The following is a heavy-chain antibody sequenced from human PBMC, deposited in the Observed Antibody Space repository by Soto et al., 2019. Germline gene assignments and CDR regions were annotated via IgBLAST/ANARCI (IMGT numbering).Heavy chain of an antibody. Sequence: AASVKVSCKASGYTFTSYYMHWLRQAPGQGLEWMGIINPSGGSTSYAQKFQGRVTMTRDTSTSTVYMELSSLRSEDTAVYYCASGRSSTRTLDYWGQGTLVTVSS. CDR3: ASGRSSTRTLDY. CDR2: INPSGGST. J-gene: IGHJ4*02. CDR1: GYTFTSYY. V-gene: IGHV1-46*01. D-gene: IGHD2-2*01.